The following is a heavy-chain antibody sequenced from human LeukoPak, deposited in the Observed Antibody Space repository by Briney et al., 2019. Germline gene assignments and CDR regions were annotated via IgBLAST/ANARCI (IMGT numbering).Heavy chain of an antibody. CDR2: INSDGSIT. J-gene: IGHJ5*02. CDR3: VRVRVGGTDRWFDP. D-gene: IGHD4-23*01. V-gene: IGHV3-74*01. CDR1: GFTLSNYW. Sequence: GGSLRLSCAASGFTLSNYWMHWVRQAPGKGLVWVSRINSDGSITTYADSVKGRLTISRDNAKNTLYLQMNSLRPEDTAVYYCVRVRVGGTDRWFDPWGQGTLVTVSS.